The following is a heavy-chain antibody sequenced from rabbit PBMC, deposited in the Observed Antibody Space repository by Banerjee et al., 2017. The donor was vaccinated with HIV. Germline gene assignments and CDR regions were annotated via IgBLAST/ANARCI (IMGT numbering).Heavy chain of an antibody. J-gene: IGHJ4*01. CDR2: IYAGDSGST. CDR3: ARAYATGSGYYSGYYFDL. D-gene: IGHD1-1*01. V-gene: IGHV1S40*01. CDR1: GFSFSSSA. Sequence: QSLEESGGDLVKPGASLTLTCTASGFSFSSSAMCWVRQAPGKGLEWIACIYAGDSGSTYYASWAKGRFTISKTSSTTVTLQMTSLTAADTATYFCARAYATGSGYYSGYYFDLWGPGTLVTVS.